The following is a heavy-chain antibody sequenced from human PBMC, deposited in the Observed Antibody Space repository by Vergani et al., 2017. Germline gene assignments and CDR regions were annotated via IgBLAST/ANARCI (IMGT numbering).Heavy chain of an antibody. CDR1: GDSIISRSYY. D-gene: IGHD3-16*01. CDR3: ASGKYYSDSTSHFRGRYFDV. Sequence: QMPLQESGPGLVTASETLSLTCTVSGDSIISRSYYWGWLRQPPGKGLEWIGSIYNSGNGDSSSSLKSRVTISADTSKNQFSLRLTAVTAADTAVYYCASGKYYSDSTSHFRGRYFDVWGRGTLVTVPS. J-gene: IGHJ2*01. CDR2: IYNSGNG. V-gene: IGHV4-39*01.